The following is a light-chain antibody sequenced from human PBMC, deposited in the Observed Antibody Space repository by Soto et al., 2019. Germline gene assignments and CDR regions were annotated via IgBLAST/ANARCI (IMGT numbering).Light chain of an antibody. CDR1: QGISSY. CDR3: QQLNSYPPYT. CDR2: AAS. Sequence: DIQLTQSPSFLSASVGDRVTITCRARQGISSYLAWYQQKPGKAPKLLIYAASTLQSGIPSRFSGSGSGTEFNLTISNLQPEDFATYYCQQLNSYPPYTFGQGTKLEIK. J-gene: IGKJ2*01. V-gene: IGKV1-9*01.